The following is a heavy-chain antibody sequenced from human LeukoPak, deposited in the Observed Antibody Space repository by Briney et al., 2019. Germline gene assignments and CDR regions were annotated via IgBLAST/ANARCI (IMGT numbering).Heavy chain of an antibody. V-gene: IGHV4-39*01. CDR1: GGAISSDNYY. CDR3: ARLSDC. J-gene: IGHJ4*02. Sequence: SETLSLTCTVSGGAISSDNYYWGWIRQPPGKGLEWIGSINYSGTTYYNPSLKSRVSISVDTSRTQFSLRLSSATAADTAVYYCARLSDCWGQGTLVTVSS. CDR2: INYSGTT.